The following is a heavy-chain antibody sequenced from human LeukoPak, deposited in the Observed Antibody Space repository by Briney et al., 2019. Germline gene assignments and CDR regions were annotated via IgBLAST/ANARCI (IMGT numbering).Heavy chain of an antibody. Sequence: GGSLRLSCAASGFXFSSYGIHWVRQAPGKGQEWVAVISYDGSNEYYADSVKGRFTISRDNSKNTLYLQMNSLRAEDTAVYYCVKQRDRQWLFDYWGQGTLVTVSS. CDR1: GFXFSSYG. D-gene: IGHD6-19*01. J-gene: IGHJ4*02. CDR3: VKQRDRQWLFDY. CDR2: ISYDGSNE. V-gene: IGHV3-30*03.